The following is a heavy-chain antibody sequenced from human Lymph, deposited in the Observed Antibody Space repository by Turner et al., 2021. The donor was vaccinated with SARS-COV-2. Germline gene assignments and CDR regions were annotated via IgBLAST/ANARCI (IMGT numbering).Heavy chain of an antibody. D-gene: IGHD3-10*01. CDR2: ISYDGSNK. CDR3: ARYGSGGYFYYGLDV. CDR1: GFTFSTYA. Sequence: QVQLVESGGGVVQPGRSMKLSCSASGFTFSTYAIHWVRQAAGKGLEWVSVISYDGSNKVYADSVKGRFTISRDNSKYTLYLQMNSLRAEDTAVYYCARYGSGGYFYYGLDVWGQGTTVTVSS. V-gene: IGHV3-30*04. J-gene: IGHJ6*02.